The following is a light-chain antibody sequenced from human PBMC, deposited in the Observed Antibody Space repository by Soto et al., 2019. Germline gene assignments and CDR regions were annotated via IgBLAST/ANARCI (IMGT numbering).Light chain of an antibody. CDR3: QQYGSSPMT. J-gene: IGKJ5*01. V-gene: IGKV3-20*01. CDR2: GAS. Sequence: EIVLTQSPATLSLSPGKRATLSCRASQSVSSNYLAWYQQKPGQAPRLLIYGASSRATGIPDRFSGSGSGTDFTLTISRLEPEDFAVYYCQQYGSSPMTFGQGTRLEIK. CDR1: QSVSSNY.